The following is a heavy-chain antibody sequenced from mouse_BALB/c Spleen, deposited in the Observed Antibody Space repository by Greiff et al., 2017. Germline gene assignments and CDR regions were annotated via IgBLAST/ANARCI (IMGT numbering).Heavy chain of an antibody. J-gene: IGHJ3*01. CDR3: ARGRAWFAY. CDR2: IRNKANGYTT. Sequence: DVMLVESGGGLVQPGGSLRLSCATSGFTFTDYYMSWARQPPGKALEWLGFIRNKANGYTTEYSASVKGRFTISRDNSQSILYLQMNTLRAEDSATYYCARGRAWFAYWGQGTLVTVSA. CDR1: GFTFTDYY. V-gene: IGHV7-3*02.